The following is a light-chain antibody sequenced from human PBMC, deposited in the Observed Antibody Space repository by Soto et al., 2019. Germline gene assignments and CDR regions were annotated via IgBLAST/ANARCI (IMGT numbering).Light chain of an antibody. V-gene: IGKV1D-13*01. J-gene: IGKJ4*01. CDR3: QQFNNYT. Sequence: AIQLTQSPSSLSASVGVRVTITCRASQGISSALAWYQQKPGKAPKLLIYDASSLESGVPSRFSGSGSGTDFTLTISSLQPEDFATYYCQQFNNYTFGGGTKVESK. CDR1: QGISSA. CDR2: DAS.